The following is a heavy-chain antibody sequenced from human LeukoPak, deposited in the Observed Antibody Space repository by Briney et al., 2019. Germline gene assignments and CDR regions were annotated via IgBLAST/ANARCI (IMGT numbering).Heavy chain of an antibody. CDR1: GFTFSSYG. Sequence: GGSLRLSCAASGFTFSSYGMNWVRQAPGKGLEWVSSISGSSSYIYYADSVKGRFTISRDNAKNSLYLQMNSLRAEDTALYYCAKGPSGIAVAGSPKYFQHWGQGTLVTVSS. D-gene: IGHD6-19*01. J-gene: IGHJ1*01. CDR3: AKGPSGIAVAGSPKYFQH. CDR2: ISGSSSYI. V-gene: IGHV3-21*04.